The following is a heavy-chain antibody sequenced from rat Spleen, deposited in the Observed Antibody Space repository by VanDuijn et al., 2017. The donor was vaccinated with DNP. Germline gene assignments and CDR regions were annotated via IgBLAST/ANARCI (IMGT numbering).Heavy chain of an antibody. V-gene: IGHV5-25*01. CDR3: ARLILRIWGAMDA. Sequence: EVQLVETGGGLVQPGRSLKLSCVASGFTFNTYWMFWVRQAPTKGLEWVASISASGGSTYYRDSVKGRFTVSRYNAKSTLYLQMDSLRSEDTATYYCARLILRIWGAMDAWGQGTSVTVSS. D-gene: IGHD1-6*01. CDR2: ISASGGST. J-gene: IGHJ4*01. CDR1: GFTFNTYW.